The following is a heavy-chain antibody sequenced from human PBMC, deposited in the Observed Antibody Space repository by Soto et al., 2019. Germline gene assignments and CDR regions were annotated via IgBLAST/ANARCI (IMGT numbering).Heavy chain of an antibody. Sequence: EVQLVESGGGLVQPGGSLRLSCAASGFTFSSYWMSWVRQAPGKGLEWVANIKQDGSEKYYVDSVKGRFTISRDKAKNSLYLQMNGLRAEDPAVYYCARVGYCSGGSCYSRYYYVMDVWAKGPRSPSP. CDR1: GFTFSSYW. D-gene: IGHD2-15*01. CDR2: IKQDGSEK. V-gene: IGHV3-7*05. CDR3: ARVGYCSGGSCYSRYYYVMDV. J-gene: IGHJ6*02.